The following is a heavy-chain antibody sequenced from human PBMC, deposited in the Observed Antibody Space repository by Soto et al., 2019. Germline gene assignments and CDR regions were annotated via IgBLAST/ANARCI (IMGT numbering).Heavy chain of an antibody. D-gene: IGHD3-3*01. Sequence: ASVKVSCKVSGYTLTELSMHWVRQAPGKGLEWMGGFDPEDGETIYAQKFRGRVTMTEDTSTDTAYMELSSLRSEDTAVYYCATEGPRERFLFAFDIWGQGTMVTVSS. CDR1: GYTLTELS. V-gene: IGHV1-24*01. CDR2: FDPEDGET. J-gene: IGHJ3*02. CDR3: ATEGPRERFLFAFDI.